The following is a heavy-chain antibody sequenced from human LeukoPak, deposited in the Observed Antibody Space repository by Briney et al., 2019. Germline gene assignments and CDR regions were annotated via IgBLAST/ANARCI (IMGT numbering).Heavy chain of an antibody. CDR1: GYSISSGYY. D-gene: IGHD2-2*01. CDR2: IYHSGST. Sequence: SETLSLICTVSGYSISSGYYWGWIRQPPGKGLEWIGSIYHSGSTYYNPSLKSRVTISVDTSKNQFSLKLSSVTAADTAVYYCARDVGGRHCSSTSCCGSLSWFDPWGQGTLVTVSS. V-gene: IGHV4-38-2*02. J-gene: IGHJ5*02. CDR3: ARDVGGRHCSSTSCCGSLSWFDP.